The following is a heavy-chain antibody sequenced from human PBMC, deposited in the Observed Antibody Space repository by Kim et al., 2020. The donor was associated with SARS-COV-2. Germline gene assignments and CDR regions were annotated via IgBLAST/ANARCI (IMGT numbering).Heavy chain of an antibody. CDR2: ISSSSSYI. J-gene: IGHJ4*02. V-gene: IGHV3-21*01. Sequence: GGSLRLSCAASGFTFSSYSMNWVRQAPGKGLEWVSSISSSSSYIYYADSVKGRFTISRDNAKNSLYLQMNSLRAEDTAVYYCARDRRVLFPFDYWGQGTLVTVSS. D-gene: IGHD3-16*01. CDR3: ARDRRVLFPFDY. CDR1: GFTFSSYS.